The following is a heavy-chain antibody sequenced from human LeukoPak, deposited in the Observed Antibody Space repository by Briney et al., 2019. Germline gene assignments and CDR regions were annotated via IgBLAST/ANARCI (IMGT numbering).Heavy chain of an antibody. CDR1: GFTFSTYW. Sequence: GGSLRLSCAASGFTFSTYWMSWVRQAPGKGLEWVANITRDGSEKYYGDSVKGRLTMFRDNAKNSVYLQVDGLGAEDTAVYYCARATGTTSVVVDYWGQGTLVTVSS. CDR3: ARATGTTSVVVDY. J-gene: IGHJ4*02. CDR2: ITRDGSEK. V-gene: IGHV3-7*01. D-gene: IGHD1-14*01.